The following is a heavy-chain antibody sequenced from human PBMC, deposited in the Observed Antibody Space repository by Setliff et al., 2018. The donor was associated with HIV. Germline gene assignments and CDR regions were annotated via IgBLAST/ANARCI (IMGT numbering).Heavy chain of an antibody. D-gene: IGHD3-3*01. CDR1: GYTFTSYA. Sequence: GASVKVSCKASGYTFTSYAISWVRQAPGQGLEWMGGIIPIFGTTNYAQKFQGRVTITADESTTTAYMELSSLRSEDTAVHYCAREISGPTPPGVKGFHHWGQGTLVTVSS. CDR2: IIPIFGTT. CDR3: AREISGPTPPGVKGFHH. V-gene: IGHV1-69*13. J-gene: IGHJ1*01.